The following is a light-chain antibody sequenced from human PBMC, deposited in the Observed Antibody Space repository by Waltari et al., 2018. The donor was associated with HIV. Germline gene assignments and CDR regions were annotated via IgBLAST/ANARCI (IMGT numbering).Light chain of an antibody. Sequence: DIVMTQSPDSLAVCLGERATINCKSSQSVLYSSNNNNYLAWFQQKPGQPPKLLIYWASTRESGVPDRFSGSGSGTDFTLTISSLQAEDVAVYYCLQYYTIPRTFGQGTTVEIK. CDR3: LQYYTIPRT. V-gene: IGKV4-1*01. CDR1: QSVLYSSNNNNY. CDR2: WAS. J-gene: IGKJ1*01.